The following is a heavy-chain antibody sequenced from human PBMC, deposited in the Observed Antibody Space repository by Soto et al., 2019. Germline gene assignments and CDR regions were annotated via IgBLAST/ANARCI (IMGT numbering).Heavy chain of an antibody. CDR3: ARDQTGITTAGGGRIDH. Sequence: QVQLVESGGGVVQPGRSLRLSCAASGFTFSTHAMHWVRQAPGKGLECVAIVSFDGTNKYHADSVKGRFTISRDNSKNTLYLQMSGLTPEDTAVYYCARDQTGITTAGGGRIDHWAQGTLVTVSS. V-gene: IGHV3-30-3*01. D-gene: IGHD6-13*01. CDR1: GFTFSTHA. CDR2: VSFDGTNK. J-gene: IGHJ4*02.